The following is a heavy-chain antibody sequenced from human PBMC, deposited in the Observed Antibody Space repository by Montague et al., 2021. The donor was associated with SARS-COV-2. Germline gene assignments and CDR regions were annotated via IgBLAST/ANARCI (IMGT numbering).Heavy chain of an antibody. J-gene: IGHJ6*02. V-gene: IGHV3-23*01. D-gene: IGHD3-10*01. CDR3: AKDIAVLGELSYYYGMDV. Sequence: SLRLSCAASGFTVSRNYMVWVRQAPGKGLEWVSAISGSGGSTYYADSVKGRFTISRDNSKNTLYLQMNSLRAEDTAVYYCAKDIAVLGELSYYYGMDVWGQGTTVTVSS. CDR1: GFTVSRNY. CDR2: ISGSGGST.